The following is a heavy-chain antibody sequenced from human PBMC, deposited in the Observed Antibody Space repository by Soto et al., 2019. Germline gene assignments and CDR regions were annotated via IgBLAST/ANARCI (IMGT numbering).Heavy chain of an antibody. Sequence: ASVHVSCQASGYIFTSYYIHWVRQATGQGLEWMGWMNPNSGNTGYAQKFQGRVTMTRNTSTSTAYMELSSLRSEDTAVYYCATSYGDYDFDYWGQGTLVTVSS. CDR3: ATSYGDYDFDY. D-gene: IGHD4-17*01. CDR2: MNPNSGNT. J-gene: IGHJ4*02. CDR1: GYIFTSYY. V-gene: IGHV1-8*01.